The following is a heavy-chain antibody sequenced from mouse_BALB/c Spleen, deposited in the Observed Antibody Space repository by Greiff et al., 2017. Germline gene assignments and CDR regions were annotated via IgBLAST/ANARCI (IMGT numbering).Heavy chain of an antibody. CDR2: IYPYNGGT. Sequence: VQLQQSGPELVKPGASVKISCKASGYTFTDYNMHWVKQSHGKSLEWIGYIYPYNGGTGYNQKFKSKATLTVDNSSSTAYMELRSLTSEDSAVYYCARGEVGTTFAYWGQGTLVTVSA. J-gene: IGHJ3*01. D-gene: IGHD5-5*01. CDR1: GYTFTDYN. V-gene: IGHV1S29*02. CDR3: ARGEVGTTFAY.